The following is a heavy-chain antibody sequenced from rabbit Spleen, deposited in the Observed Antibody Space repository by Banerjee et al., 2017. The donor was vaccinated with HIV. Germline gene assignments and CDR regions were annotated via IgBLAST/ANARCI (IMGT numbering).Heavy chain of an antibody. D-gene: IGHD5-1*01. V-gene: IGHV1S40*01. CDR3: VRDSDGNKRQYYGDF. J-gene: IGHJ4*01. CDR1: GIDFTKYYC. CDR2: IDVGSSGTT. Sequence: QSLEESGGGLVKPGASLTLTCTASGIDFTKYYCMCWVRQAPGKGLEWIACIDVGSSGTTYYANWAKGRFTMTKTSSTTVTLQMTNLTAAGTATYSCVRDSDGNKRQYYGDFWGPGSLVTVS.